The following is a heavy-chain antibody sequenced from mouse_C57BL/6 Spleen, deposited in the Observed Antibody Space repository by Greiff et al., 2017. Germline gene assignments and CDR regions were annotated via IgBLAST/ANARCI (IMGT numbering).Heavy chain of an antibody. J-gene: IGHJ3*01. D-gene: IGHD1-1*01. CDR3: ARQGIYYYGSSGFAD. V-gene: IGHV1-19*01. Sequence: VQLQQSGPVLVKPGASVKMSCKASGYTFTDYYMNWVKQSHGNSLEWIGVIIPYNGGTSYNQKFKGKATLTVDKSSSTAYMELNSLTSEDSAVYYCARQGIYYYGSSGFADWGQGTLVTVSA. CDR1: GYTFTDYY. CDR2: IIPYNGGT.